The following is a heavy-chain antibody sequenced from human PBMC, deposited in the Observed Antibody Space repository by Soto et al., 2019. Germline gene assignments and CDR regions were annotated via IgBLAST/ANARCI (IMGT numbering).Heavy chain of an antibody. D-gene: IGHD6-19*01. CDR1: GFTFSSYA. CDR3: ARTYSSGWYGDLDY. CDR2: ISYDGSNK. V-gene: IGHV3-30-3*01. J-gene: IGHJ4*02. Sequence: GGSLRLSCTASGFTFSSYAMHWVRQAPGKGLEWVAVISYDGSNKYYADSVKGRFTISRDNSKNTMYLQMNSLRVEDTAVYYCARTYSSGWYGDLDYWGQGNLVTVFS.